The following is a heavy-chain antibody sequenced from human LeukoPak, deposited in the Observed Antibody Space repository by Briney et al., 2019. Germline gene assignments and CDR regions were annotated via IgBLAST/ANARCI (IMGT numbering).Heavy chain of an antibody. J-gene: IGHJ4*02. CDR1: GGSFSGYY. CDR3: ARGRLRYYYDSSGYYYGIRFDD. Sequence: PSETLSLTCAVYGGSFSGYYWSWIRQPPGKGLEWIGEINHSGSTNYNPSLKSRVTISVDTSKNQFSLKLSSVTAADTAVYYCARGRLRYYYDSSGYYYGIRFDDWGQGTLVTVSS. CDR2: INHSGST. V-gene: IGHV4-34*01. D-gene: IGHD3-22*01.